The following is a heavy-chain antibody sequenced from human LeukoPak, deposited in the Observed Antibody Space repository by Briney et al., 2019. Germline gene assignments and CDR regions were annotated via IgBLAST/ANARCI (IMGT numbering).Heavy chain of an antibody. CDR2: INPNSGGT. V-gene: IGHV1-2*02. CDR1: GYTFTGYY. J-gene: IGHJ6*02. Sequence: ASVKVSCKASGYTFTGYYMHWVRQAPGQGLEWMGWINPNSGGTNYAQKFQGRVTMTRNTSISTAYMELSSLRSEDTAVYYCARGGDRLSCSGGSCYLGYGMDVWGQGTTVTVSS. CDR3: ARGGDRLSCSGGSCYLGYGMDV. D-gene: IGHD2-15*01.